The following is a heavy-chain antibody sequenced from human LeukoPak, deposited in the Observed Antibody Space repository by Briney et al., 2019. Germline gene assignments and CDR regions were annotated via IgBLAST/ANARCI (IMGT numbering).Heavy chain of an antibody. J-gene: IGHJ3*02. CDR1: GFTFSNAW. Sequence: PGGSLRLSCAASGFTFSNAWMSWVRQAPGKGLEWVGRIKSKTDGGTTDYAAPVKGRFTISRDDSKNTLYLQMNSLKTEDTAVYYCTSTTVVTQRVFGAFDIWGQGTMVTVSS. CDR3: TSTTVVTQRVFGAFDI. D-gene: IGHD4-23*01. V-gene: IGHV3-15*01. CDR2: IKSKTDGGTT.